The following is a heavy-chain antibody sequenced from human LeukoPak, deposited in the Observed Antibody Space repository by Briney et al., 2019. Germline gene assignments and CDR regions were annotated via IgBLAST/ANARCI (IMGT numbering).Heavy chain of an antibody. CDR1: GFTFSSYA. CDR2: ISGSGGST. CDR3: AKGRGITMIVVVTKYYFDY. D-gene: IGHD3-22*01. V-gene: IGHV3-23*01. J-gene: IGHJ4*02. Sequence: PGGSLRLSCAASGFTFSSYAMSWVRQAPGKWLEWLSAISGSGGSTYYADSVKGRFTISRDNSKNTLYLQMNSLRAEDTAVYYCAKGRGITMIVVVTKYYFDYWGQGTLVTVSS.